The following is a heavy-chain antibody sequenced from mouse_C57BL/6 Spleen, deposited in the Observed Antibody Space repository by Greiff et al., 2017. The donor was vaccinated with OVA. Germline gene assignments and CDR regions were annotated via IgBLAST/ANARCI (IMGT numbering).Heavy chain of an antibody. D-gene: IGHD3-3*01. CDR2: ISSGGSYP. CDR3: ARHRAGSPPDY. J-gene: IGHJ2*01. V-gene: IGHV5-6*01. Sequence: EVHLVESGGDLVKPGGSLKLSCAASGFTFSSYGMSWVRQTPDKRLEWIATISSGGSYPYYPDSVKGRFTISRDNAKNTLYLQMSSLKSEDTAIYYCARHRAGSPPDYWGQGTTLTVSS. CDR1: GFTFSSYG.